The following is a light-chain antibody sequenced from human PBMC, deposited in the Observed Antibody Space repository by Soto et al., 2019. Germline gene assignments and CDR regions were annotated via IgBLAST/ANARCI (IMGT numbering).Light chain of an antibody. CDR2: DVT. CDR3: CSFAGPSSI. Sequence: RSVSGSPGQSVTLSCTGATTDVGSSDYVSWYQQHPGKAPQLLIYDVTKRPAGVPTRFSGSRSDKTASLTISGLQTEDEAVYFCCSFAGPSSIFDGGTKVTVL. V-gene: IGLV2-11*01. CDR1: TTDVGSSDY. J-gene: IGLJ2*01.